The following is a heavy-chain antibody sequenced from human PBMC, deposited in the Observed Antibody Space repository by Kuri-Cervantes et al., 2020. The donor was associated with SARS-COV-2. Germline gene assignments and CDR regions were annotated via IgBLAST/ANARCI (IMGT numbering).Heavy chain of an antibody. Sequence: SQTLLLTCAVYGGSFSGYYWSWIRQPPGKGLEWIGEINHSGSTNYNPSLKSRVTISVDTSKNQFSLKLSSVTAADTAVYYCARGVGAAVAGTLITIYYYYGMDVWGQGTTVTVSS. CDR1: GGSFSGYY. CDR2: INHSGST. CDR3: ARGVGAAVAGTLITIYYYYGMDV. V-gene: IGHV4-34*01. D-gene: IGHD6-19*01. J-gene: IGHJ6*02.